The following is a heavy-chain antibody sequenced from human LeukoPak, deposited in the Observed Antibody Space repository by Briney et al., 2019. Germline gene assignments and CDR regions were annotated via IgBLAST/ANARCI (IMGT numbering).Heavy chain of an antibody. D-gene: IGHD3-10*01. CDR3: ARRGPMVVVDY. CDR2: IYYSGIT. Sequence: SETLSLTCTVSGGSISSSSYSWVWIRQPPGKGLECIGTIYYSGITYKNPSLKSRVTISIDTSRNQFSPTLTSVTAADTAVYYCARRGPMVVVDYWGQGTLVTVSS. V-gene: IGHV4-39*01. CDR1: GGSISSSSYS. J-gene: IGHJ4*02.